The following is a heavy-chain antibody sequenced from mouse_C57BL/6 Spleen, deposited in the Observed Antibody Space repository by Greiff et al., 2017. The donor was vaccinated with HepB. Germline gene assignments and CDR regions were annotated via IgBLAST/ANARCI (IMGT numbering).Heavy chain of an antibody. J-gene: IGHJ4*01. Sequence: EVHLVESGGGLVKPGGSLKLSCAASGFTFSSYAMSWVRQTPEKRLEWVATISDGGSYTYYPDNVKGRFTISRDNAKNNLYLQMSHLKSEDTAMYYCARVSSGYPYYAMDYWGQGTSVTVSS. CDR1: GFTFSSYA. V-gene: IGHV5-4*01. CDR3: ARVSSGYPYYAMDY. D-gene: IGHD3-2*02. CDR2: ISDGGSYT.